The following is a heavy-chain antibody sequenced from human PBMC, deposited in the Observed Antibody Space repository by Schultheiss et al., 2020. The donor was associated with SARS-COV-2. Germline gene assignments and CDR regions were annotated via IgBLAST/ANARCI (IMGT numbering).Heavy chain of an antibody. D-gene: IGHD3-22*01. CDR3: ARHTDSFYFYPFDY. CDR1: GGSFSGYY. V-gene: IGHV4-34*01. CDR2: INHSGST. J-gene: IGHJ4*02. Sequence: SQTLSLTCAVYGGSFSGYYWSWIRQPPGKGLEWIGEINHSGSTNYNPSLKSRVTISVDTSKNQFSLRLTSVTATDTAVYYCARHTDSFYFYPFDYWGQGTLVTGSS.